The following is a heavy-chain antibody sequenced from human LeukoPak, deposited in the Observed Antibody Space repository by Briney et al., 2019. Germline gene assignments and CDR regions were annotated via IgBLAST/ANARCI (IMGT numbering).Heavy chain of an antibody. V-gene: IGHV3-43*02. CDR1: GFTFDDYV. CDR3: GEDFSSIWYIDY. CDR2: ISGDGFST. Sequence: GGSLRLSRAASGFTFDDYVMHWVRQVPGKGLEWVALISGDGFSTYYADSVKGRFTISRDNSKNSLYLQMNSLRSEDTALYYCGEDFSSIWYIDYWGQGTLVTVSS. J-gene: IGHJ4*02. D-gene: IGHD6-13*01.